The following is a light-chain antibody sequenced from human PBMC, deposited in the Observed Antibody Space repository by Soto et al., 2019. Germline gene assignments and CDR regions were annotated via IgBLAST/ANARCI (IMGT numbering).Light chain of an antibody. Sequence: CVLKQPAYVYRSPGQGISISCNGSGSDVGGYNDVSWYQQHPGKAPKLIIYGVRHRPSGVSARFSASRSAYTASLIISGLQPAEEADYYCSSFTTNYFYVFGPGTKVTVL. V-gene: IGLV2-14*01. CDR1: GSDVGGYND. CDR2: GVR. CDR3: SSFTTNYFYV. J-gene: IGLJ1*01.